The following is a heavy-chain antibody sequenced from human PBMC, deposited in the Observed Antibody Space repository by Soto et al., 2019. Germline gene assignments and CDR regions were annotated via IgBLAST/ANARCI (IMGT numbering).Heavy chain of an antibody. V-gene: IGHV3-30*18. CDR1: GSTCRSFG. D-gene: IGHD3-22*01. CDR2: ISYDGSNK. J-gene: IGHJ4*02. CDR3: AKDTYYHDSTGYYVFDY. Sequence: QVQLVESGGGVVQPGRSLRLSCAASGSTCRSFGMHWVRQAPGKGLEWVAAISYDGSNKNYVDSVKGRFTIARDNSDNTLYLQMNSLRAEDTAVYYCAKDTYYHDSTGYYVFDYWGQGTLVSVSS.